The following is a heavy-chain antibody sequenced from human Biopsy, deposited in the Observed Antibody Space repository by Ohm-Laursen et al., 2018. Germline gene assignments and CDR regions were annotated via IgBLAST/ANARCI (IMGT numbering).Heavy chain of an antibody. J-gene: IGHJ2*01. V-gene: IGHV4-59*01. D-gene: IGHD3-22*01. CDR3: ARDRGYYSDRTVPGYFDL. CDR2: VYYTGST. Sequence: GTLSLTCTVSGDSISSYYWSWIRQPPGKGLQWIGYVYYTGSTDYNPSLQSRVTISVDTSKNHFSLRLRSVTPADTPIYYCARDRGYYSDRTVPGYFDLWGRGTLVTVSS. CDR1: GDSISSYY.